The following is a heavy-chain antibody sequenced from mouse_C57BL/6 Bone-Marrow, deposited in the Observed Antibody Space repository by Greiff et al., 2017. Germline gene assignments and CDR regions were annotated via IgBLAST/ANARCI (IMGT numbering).Heavy chain of an antibody. CDR3: ARTSSVFLDYAMDY. CDR1: GYTFTDYN. CDR2: INPNHGGT. Sequence: EVQLQQSGPELVKPGASVKIPCKASGYTFTDYNMDWVKQSHGKSLEWIGDINPNHGGTIYNQKFKGKATLTVDKSSSTAYMERRSLTSEDTAVYYCARTSSVFLDYAMDYWGQGTSVTVSS. J-gene: IGHJ4*01. D-gene: IGHD1-1*01. V-gene: IGHV1-18*01.